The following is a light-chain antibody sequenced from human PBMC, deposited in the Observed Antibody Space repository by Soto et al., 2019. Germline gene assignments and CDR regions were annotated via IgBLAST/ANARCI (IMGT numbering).Light chain of an antibody. J-gene: IGKJ2*01. CDR2: GAS. CDR3: QQYGSSPPRYT. V-gene: IGKV3-20*01. Sequence: EIVLTQSPGTLSLSPGERATLACRASQSVSSSYLAWYQQKPGRAPRLLIYGASSRATGIPNRFSGSGSGTDFTLTISRLEPEDCAVYYCQQYGSSPPRYTFGQGTKLEIK. CDR1: QSVSSSY.